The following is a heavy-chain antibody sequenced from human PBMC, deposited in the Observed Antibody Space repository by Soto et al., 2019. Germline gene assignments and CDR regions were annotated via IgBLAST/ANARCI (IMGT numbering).Heavy chain of an antibody. V-gene: IGHV4-59*01. J-gene: IGHJ4*02. D-gene: IGHD1-26*01. CDR3: ARERVGATIFDY. CDR2: IYYSGST. Sequence: QVQLQESGPGLVKPSETLSLTCTVSGGSISSYYWSWIRQPPGKGLEWIGYIYYSGSTNYNPSLKSRVTISVDTSKNQSSLKLSSVTAADTAVYYCARERVGATIFDYWGQGTLVTVSS. CDR1: GGSISSYY.